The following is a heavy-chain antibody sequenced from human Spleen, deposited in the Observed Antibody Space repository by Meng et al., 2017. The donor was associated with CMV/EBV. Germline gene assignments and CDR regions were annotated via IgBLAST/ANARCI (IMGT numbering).Heavy chain of an antibody. CDR1: GFTFSDYY. V-gene: IGHV3-11*01. CDR3: AREIARGSYSSGWSGAFDI. D-gene: IGHD6-19*01. Sequence: GGSLRLSCAASGFTFSDYYMSWIRQAPGKGLEWVSYISSSGSTIYYADSVKGRFTISRDNAKNSLYLQMNSLRAEDTAVYYCAREIARGSYSSGWSGAFDIWGQGTMVTVSS. J-gene: IGHJ3*02. CDR2: ISSSGSTI.